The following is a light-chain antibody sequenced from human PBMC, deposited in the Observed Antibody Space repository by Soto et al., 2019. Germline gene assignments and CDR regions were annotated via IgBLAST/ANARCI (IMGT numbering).Light chain of an antibody. Sequence: EIVLTQSPGTLSLSPGERATLSCRASQSVSSYLAWYQQKPGQAPRLLIYGASSRATGIPDRFSGSGSVTDFTLTISRLEPEDFAVYYCQQYGSLPLTFGQGTKVEIK. CDR1: QSVSSY. CDR2: GAS. CDR3: QQYGSLPLT. J-gene: IGKJ1*01. V-gene: IGKV3-20*01.